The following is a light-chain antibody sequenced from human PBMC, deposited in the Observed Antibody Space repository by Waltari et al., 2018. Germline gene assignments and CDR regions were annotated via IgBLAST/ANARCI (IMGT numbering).Light chain of an antibody. CDR2: AAS. V-gene: IGKV1-39*01. Sequence: DIQMTQSPSSLSASVGDRVTSTCRASQSISSYLNWYQQKPGKAPKPLIYAASSLQSGVPSRFSGSGSGTDFTLTISSLQPEAFATYYCQQSYSTPWTFGQGTKVEIK. J-gene: IGKJ1*01. CDR1: QSISSY. CDR3: QQSYSTPWT.